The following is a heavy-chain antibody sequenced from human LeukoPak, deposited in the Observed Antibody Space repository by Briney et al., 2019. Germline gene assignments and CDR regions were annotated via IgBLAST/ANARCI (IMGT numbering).Heavy chain of an antibody. V-gene: IGHV3-7*01. CDR1: GFTFSNAW. Sequence: PGGSLRLSCAASGFTFSNAWMSWVRQAPGKGLEWVANIKQDGSEKYYVDSVKGRFTISRDNAKNSLYLQMNSLRAEDTAVYYCARARTRYSGSYGGAFDIWGQGTMVTVSS. CDR2: IKQDGSEK. D-gene: IGHD1-26*01. CDR3: ARARTRYSGSYGGAFDI. J-gene: IGHJ3*02.